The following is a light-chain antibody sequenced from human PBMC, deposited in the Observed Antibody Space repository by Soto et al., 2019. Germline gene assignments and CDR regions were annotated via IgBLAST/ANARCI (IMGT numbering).Light chain of an antibody. CDR2: GAS. CDR1: QSISNN. Sequence: EIVMTQSPATLSVSPGERATLSCRPSQSISNNLAWYQQKPGQAPRLLIYGASTRATGIPTRFSGSGSGTEFTLTISSLQPEDFAVYYCQHGKTFGQGTKVEIK. V-gene: IGKV3-15*01. CDR3: QHGKT. J-gene: IGKJ1*01.